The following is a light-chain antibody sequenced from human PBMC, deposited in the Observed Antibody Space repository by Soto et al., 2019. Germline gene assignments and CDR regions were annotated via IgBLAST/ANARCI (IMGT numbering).Light chain of an antibody. J-gene: IGKJ3*01. CDR1: QSISSY. CDR2: DAF. V-gene: IGKV3-11*01. Sequence: EIVLTQSPATLSLSPGEGATLSCRASQSISSYLAWYQQKPGQAPRLLIYDAFNRATGIPARFSGSGSGTDFTLTISSLEPEDFAVYYCQQRGNWPPTFGPGTKVDIK. CDR3: QQRGNWPPT.